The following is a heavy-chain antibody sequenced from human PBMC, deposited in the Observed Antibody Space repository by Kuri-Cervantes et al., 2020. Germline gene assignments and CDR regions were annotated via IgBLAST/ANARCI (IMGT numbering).Heavy chain of an antibody. CDR3: ARGLRYFDWLWAEYNWFDP. CDR1: GGSISSSSYY. CDR2: IYTSGST. Sequence: SETLSLTCTVSGGSISSSSYYWSWIGQPAGKGLEWIGRIYTSGSTNYNPSLKSRVTMSVDTSKNQFSLKLSSVTAADTAVYYCARGLRYFDWLWAEYNWFDPWGQGTLVTVSS. D-gene: IGHD3-9*01. J-gene: IGHJ5*02. V-gene: IGHV4-61*02.